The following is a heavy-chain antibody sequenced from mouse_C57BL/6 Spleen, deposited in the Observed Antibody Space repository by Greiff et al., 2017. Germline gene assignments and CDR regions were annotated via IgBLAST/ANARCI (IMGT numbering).Heavy chain of an antibody. Sequence: QVQLQQPGAELVKPGASVKMSCKASGYTFTSYWLTWVKQRPGQGLEWIGDIYPGSGSTNYNEKFKSKATLTVDTSSSTAYMQLSSLTSEDSAVYYCARGPYYYGGAMDYWGQGTSVTVSS. J-gene: IGHJ4*01. CDR3: ARGPYYYGGAMDY. D-gene: IGHD1-1*01. CDR1: GYTFTSYW. CDR2: IYPGSGST. V-gene: IGHV1-55*01.